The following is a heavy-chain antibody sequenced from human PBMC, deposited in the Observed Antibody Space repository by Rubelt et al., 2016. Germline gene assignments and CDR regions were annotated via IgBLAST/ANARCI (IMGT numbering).Heavy chain of an antibody. Sequence: GDYYWSWIRQHPGKGLEWIGYIYYSGNTYNNPSLTSRVTLSVDTSKNQFSLKLTSVTAADTAVYYCARGLVDTAMEHYYYYMDVWGKGTTVTVSS. V-gene: IGHV4-31*02. CDR1: GDYY. D-gene: IGHD5-18*01. J-gene: IGHJ6*03. CDR3: ARGLVDTAMEHYYYYMDV. CDR2: IYYSGNT.